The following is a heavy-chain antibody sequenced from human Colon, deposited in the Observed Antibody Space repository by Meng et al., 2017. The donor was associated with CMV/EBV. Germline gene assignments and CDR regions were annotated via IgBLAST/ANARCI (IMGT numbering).Heavy chain of an antibody. CDR3: AKDPDPYEYGDFSSYGMDV. J-gene: IGHJ6*02. CDR2: IYSGGSST. CDR1: GFTFSSYA. V-gene: IGHV3-23*03. D-gene: IGHD4-17*01. Sequence: GESLKIFCAASGFTFSSYAMSWVRQAPGKGLDWVPVIYSGGSSTYYADSVKGRFTISSDNSKNTLYLQMNSLRAEDTAVYYCAKDPDPYEYGDFSSYGMDVWGQGTTVTVS.